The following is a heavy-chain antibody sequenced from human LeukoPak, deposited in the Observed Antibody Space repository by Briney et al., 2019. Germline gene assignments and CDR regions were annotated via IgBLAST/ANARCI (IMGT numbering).Heavy chain of an antibody. J-gene: IGHJ3*01. V-gene: IGHV3-11*01. D-gene: IGHD6-13*01. CDR1: GFTFSSNY. Sequence: GGSLRLSCAASGFTFSSNYMSWVRQAPGKGLEWVAYISRGGSTTYYADSVKGRFTISRDKAKNSLYLQMNSLRAEDTAVYYCVRGVSISSSWYNDLWGQGTMVTVSS. CDR2: ISRGGSTT. CDR3: VRGVSISSSWYNDL.